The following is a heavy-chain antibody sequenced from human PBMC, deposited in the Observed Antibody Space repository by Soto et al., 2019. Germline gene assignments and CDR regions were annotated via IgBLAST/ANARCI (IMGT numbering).Heavy chain of an antibody. V-gene: IGHV3-30*18. CDR1: GFSFSYYG. CDR2: ITHDGYNR. Sequence: QVQLVESGGSVVQPGGSRRLSCAASGFSFSYYGLHWVRQAPGKGLEWLALITHDGYNRYYADSVKGRFTSSRDNSKNTIFLQMNSLKSEDTAVYYCAKGGSFDIWGQGTPVTVSS. CDR3: AKGGSFDI. D-gene: IGHD6-6*01. J-gene: IGHJ4*02.